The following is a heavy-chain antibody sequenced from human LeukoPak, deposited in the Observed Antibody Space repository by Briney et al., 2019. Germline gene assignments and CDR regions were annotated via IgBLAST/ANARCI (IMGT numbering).Heavy chain of an antibody. Sequence: TVGSPRLSRAASGFTFSNAWMSWVRQNPGKGLGWVGRIKSKTDGGTRDYATPVKGRFTISRDDSKNTLYLQMNSLKTEDTVVYYCTTIRSSVTKSLDYWGQGTLVTVCS. D-gene: IGHD4-17*01. J-gene: IGHJ4*02. V-gene: IGHV3-15*01. CDR2: IKSKTDGGTR. CDR3: TTIRSSVTKSLDY. CDR1: GFTFSNAW.